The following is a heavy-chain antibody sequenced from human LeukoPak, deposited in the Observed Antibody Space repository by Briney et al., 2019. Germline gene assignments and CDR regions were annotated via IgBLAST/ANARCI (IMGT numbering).Heavy chain of an antibody. CDR3: ARTLLNKGAEWELLKGGDALDI. CDR2: ISSSSSII. D-gene: IGHD1-26*01. J-gene: IGHJ3*02. Sequence: LSLTCTVTGGSSSVYFCSWVRQAPGKGLELVSFISSSSSIIYYSDSVKGRFTISRDNAKNSLYLEMHSLRAEDTAVYYCARTLLNKGAEWELLKGGDALDIWGQGTMVTVSS. V-gene: IGHV3-11*04. CDR1: GGSSSVYF.